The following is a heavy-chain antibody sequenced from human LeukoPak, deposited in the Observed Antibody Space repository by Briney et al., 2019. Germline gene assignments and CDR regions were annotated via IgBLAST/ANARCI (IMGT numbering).Heavy chain of an antibody. CDR3: ATGKIDASGYDFMLPY. CDR1: GFTFSMSA. D-gene: IGHD5-12*01. CDR2: FSRDGINK. J-gene: IGHJ4*02. V-gene: IGHV3-30*01. Sequence: GGSLRLSYAASGFTFSMSALHWVRQAPGKGLEWVAVFSRDGINKYYADSVKGRFTISRDNSRNTLYLQMNSLRTEDTALYYCATGKIDASGYDFMLPYWGQGTLVTVSS.